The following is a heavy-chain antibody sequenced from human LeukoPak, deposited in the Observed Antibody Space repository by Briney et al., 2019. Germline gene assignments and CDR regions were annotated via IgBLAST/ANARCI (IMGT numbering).Heavy chain of an antibody. CDR1: GFTFSSYA. Sequence: GGSLRLSCAASGFTFSSYAMHWVRQAPGKGLEWVAVISYDGSNKYYADSVKGRFTISRDNSKNTLYLQMNSLRAEDTAVYYCAKARLRRSSGWEYFDYWGQGTLVTVSS. V-gene: IGHV3-30*04. J-gene: IGHJ4*02. CDR2: ISYDGSNK. CDR3: AKARLRRSSGWEYFDY. D-gene: IGHD6-19*01.